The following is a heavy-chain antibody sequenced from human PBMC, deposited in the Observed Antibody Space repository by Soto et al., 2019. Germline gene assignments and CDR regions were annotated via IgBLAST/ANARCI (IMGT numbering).Heavy chain of an antibody. Sequence: QVQLVQSGAEVKKPGSSVKVSCKASGGTFSSYAISWVRQAPGQGLEWMGGIIPIFGTANYAQKFQGRVTITADKSTSKAYMELSSLRSEDTAVYYCATHPVVVVAAIVYWYFDLWGRGTLVTVSS. CDR3: ATHPVVVVAAIVYWYFDL. V-gene: IGHV1-69*06. D-gene: IGHD2-15*01. CDR2: IIPIFGTA. J-gene: IGHJ2*01. CDR1: GGTFSSYA.